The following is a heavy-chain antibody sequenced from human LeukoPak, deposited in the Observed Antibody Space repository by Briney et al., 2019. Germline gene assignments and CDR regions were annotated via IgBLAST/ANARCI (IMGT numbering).Heavy chain of an antibody. Sequence: SQTLSLTCTVSGGSISSGNYYWSWIRQPAGKGLEWIGCIYISGSTNYNPSLKSRVTISIDTSKNQLSLKLNSVTAADTAVYYCARDYGSGISYFDHWGQGTLVTVSS. V-gene: IGHV4-61*02. CDR1: GGSISSGNYY. CDR3: ARDYGSGISYFDH. J-gene: IGHJ4*02. CDR2: IYISGST. D-gene: IGHD3-10*01.